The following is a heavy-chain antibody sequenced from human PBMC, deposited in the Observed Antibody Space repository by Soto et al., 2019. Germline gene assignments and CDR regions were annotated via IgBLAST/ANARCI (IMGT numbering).Heavy chain of an antibody. Sequence: ASVKVSCKASGYTFTSYGISWVRQAPGQGLEWMGWISAYNGNTNYAQKLQGRVTMTTDTSTSTAYMELRSLRSDDTAVYYFARCPPDDYVWGSYRYTGMDVWGQGTTVTVSS. CDR1: GYTFTSYG. CDR3: ARCPPDDYVWGSYRYTGMDV. D-gene: IGHD3-16*02. CDR2: ISAYNGNT. V-gene: IGHV1-18*01. J-gene: IGHJ6*02.